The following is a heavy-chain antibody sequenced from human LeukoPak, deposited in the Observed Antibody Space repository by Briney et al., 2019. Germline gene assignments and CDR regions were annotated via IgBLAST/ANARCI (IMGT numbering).Heavy chain of an antibody. V-gene: IGHV1-69*13. Sequence: SVKVSCKASGGTFSSYAISWVRQAPGQGLEWMRGIIPIFGTANYAQKFQGRVTITADESTSTAYMELSSLRSEDTAVYYCARLHTIAAHNWFDPWGQGTLVTVSS. CDR3: ARLHTIAAHNWFDP. D-gene: IGHD6-6*01. CDR2: IIPIFGTA. CDR1: GGTFSSYA. J-gene: IGHJ5*02.